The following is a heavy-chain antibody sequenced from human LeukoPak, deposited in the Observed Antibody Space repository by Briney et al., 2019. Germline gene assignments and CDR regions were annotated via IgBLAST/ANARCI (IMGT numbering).Heavy chain of an antibody. D-gene: IGHD4-23*01. J-gene: IGHJ4*02. CDR2: IYSGGST. CDR1: GFTVSSNY. V-gene: IGHV3-53*01. CDR3: ARDGVRAGGNRGVVFDY. Sequence: GGSLRLSCAASGFTVSSNYMSWVRQAPGKGLEWVSVIYSGGSTYYADSVKGRFIISRDNSKNTLYLQMNSLRAEDTAVYYCARDGVRAGGNRGVVFDYWGQGTLVTVSS.